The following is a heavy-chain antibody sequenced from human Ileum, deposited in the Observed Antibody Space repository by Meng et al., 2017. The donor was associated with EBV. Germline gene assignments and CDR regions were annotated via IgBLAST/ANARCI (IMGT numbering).Heavy chain of an antibody. CDR1: GGSFSTYT. CDR2: ISAYNGNT. CDR3: AASSSSWYQNWFDP. J-gene: IGHJ5*02. Sequence: QVQLVQSGAEGKRPGSSVTAAGKTSGGSFSTYTFSWVRQAPGQGLEWMGWISAYNGNTNYAQKLQGRVTMTTDTSTSTAYMELRSLRSDDTAVYYCAASSSSWYQNWFDPWGQGTLVTVSS. V-gene: IGHV1-18*01. D-gene: IGHD6-13*01.